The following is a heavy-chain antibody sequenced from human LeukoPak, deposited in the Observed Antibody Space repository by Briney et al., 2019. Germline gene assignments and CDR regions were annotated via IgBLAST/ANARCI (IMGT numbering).Heavy chain of an antibody. V-gene: IGHV3-48*03. Sequence: PGGSLRLSCTTSQFTFRNYEVNWVRQAPGKGLEWISFTGSSTIQYADSVTGRFTISRDNAKNSLYLQMNSLRAEDTAVYYCAKDIRNSGSYWGVGDDYWGQGTLVTVSS. CDR3: AKDIRNSGSYWGVGDDY. CDR1: QFTFRNYE. J-gene: IGHJ4*02. CDR2: TGSSTI. D-gene: IGHD1-26*01.